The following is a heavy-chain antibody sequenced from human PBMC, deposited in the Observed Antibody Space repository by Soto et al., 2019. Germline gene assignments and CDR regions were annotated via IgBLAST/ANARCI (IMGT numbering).Heavy chain of an antibody. D-gene: IGHD1-26*01. CDR3: AKGSYSGVYSDFDY. J-gene: IGHJ4*02. V-gene: IGHV3-30*18. Sequence: PGGSLRLSCAASGFTFSSYDMHWVRQAPGKGLECVAVISYDGSNKYYADSVKGRFTLSRDNSKNTLYLQMNSLRAGDTAVYYCAKGSYSGVYSDFDYWGQGTLVTVSS. CDR1: GFTFSSYD. CDR2: ISYDGSNK.